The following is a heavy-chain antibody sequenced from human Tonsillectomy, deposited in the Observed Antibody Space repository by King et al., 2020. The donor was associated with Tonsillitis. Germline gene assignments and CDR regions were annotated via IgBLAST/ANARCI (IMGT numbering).Heavy chain of an antibody. CDR1: GFTFSYYG. Sequence: VQLVESGGGLVQPGGSLRRSCAASGFTFSYYGMSWVRQAPGKGLEWGSVISGTGGSTYYADSVTGRFTISRDNSKNTLYLQMNSLRAEDTAVYYCAKDPTAHAAYYYYAMDVWGQGTTVTVSS. J-gene: IGHJ6*02. CDR2: ISGTGGST. V-gene: IGHV3-23*04. CDR3: AKDPTAHAAYYYYAMDV.